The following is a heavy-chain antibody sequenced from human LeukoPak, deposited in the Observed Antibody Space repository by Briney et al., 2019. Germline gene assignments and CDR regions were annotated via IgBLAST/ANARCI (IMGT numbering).Heavy chain of an antibody. J-gene: IGHJ4*02. CDR3: AHRSGSQAFDH. Sequence: SVKVSCKASGGTFSSYTISWVRQAPGQGLEWMGGIIPTFATANYAQKFQGRITITTDASTTTAYMEVSSLRSEDTAVYYCAHRSGSQAFDHWGQGTLVTVSS. D-gene: IGHD1-26*01. V-gene: IGHV1-69*05. CDR2: IIPTFATA. CDR1: GGTFSSYT.